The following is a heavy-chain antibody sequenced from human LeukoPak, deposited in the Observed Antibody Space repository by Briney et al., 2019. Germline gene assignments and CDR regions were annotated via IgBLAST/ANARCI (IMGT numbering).Heavy chain of an antibody. Sequence: SETLSLTCTVSGGSISSSGYYWGWIRQPPGKGLEWIGSIYYSGSTYYNPSLKSRVTISADTSKNQFSLKLSSVTAADTAVYYCASDSSGYASFDYWGQGTLVTVSS. CDR1: GGSISSSGYY. CDR2: IYYSGST. J-gene: IGHJ4*02. CDR3: ASDSSGYASFDY. D-gene: IGHD3-22*01. V-gene: IGHV4-39*01.